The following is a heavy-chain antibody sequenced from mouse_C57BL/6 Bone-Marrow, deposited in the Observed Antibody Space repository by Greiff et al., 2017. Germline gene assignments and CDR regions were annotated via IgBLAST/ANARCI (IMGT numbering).Heavy chain of an antibody. J-gene: IGHJ2*01. CDR2: FYPGSGSI. Sequence: QVQLQQSGAELVKPGASVKLSCKASGYTFTEYTIHWVKQRSGQGLEWIGWFYPGSGSIKYNEKFKDKATLTADKSSSTVYMELSRLTSEDSAVYFCARHGVYYDYDRRAYFDYGGQGTTLTVSS. D-gene: IGHD2-4*01. V-gene: IGHV1-62-2*01. CDR3: ARHGVYYDYDRRAYFDY. CDR1: GYTFTEYT.